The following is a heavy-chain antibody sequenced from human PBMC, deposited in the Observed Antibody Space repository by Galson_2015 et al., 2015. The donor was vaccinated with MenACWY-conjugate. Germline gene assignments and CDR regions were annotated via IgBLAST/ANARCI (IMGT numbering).Heavy chain of an antibody. J-gene: IGHJ4*02. V-gene: IGHV3-30*18. CDR3: AKESMAATNEYYFDY. Sequence: SLRLSCAASGFTFSSYGMHWVRQAPGKGLEWVAVISYDGSNKYYADSVKGRFTISRDNSKNTLYLQMNSLRAEDTAVYYCAKESMAATNEYYFDYWGQGTLVTVSS. CDR1: GFTFSSYG. CDR2: ISYDGSNK. D-gene: IGHD6-6*01.